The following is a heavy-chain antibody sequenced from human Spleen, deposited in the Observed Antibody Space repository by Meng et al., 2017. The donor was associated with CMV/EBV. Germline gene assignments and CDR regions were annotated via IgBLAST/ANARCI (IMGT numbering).Heavy chain of an antibody. Sequence: YNFTRYDINWVRQATGQGIEWMGWMNPNSGSTGYAQKFQGRLTISGDTSIRTAYMELRSLRSEDTAVYYCAIGYCSTTSCAGGLDYWGQGTLVTVSS. CDR3: AIGYCSTTSCAGGLDY. J-gene: IGHJ4*02. CDR2: MNPNSGST. D-gene: IGHD2-2*01. CDR1: YNFTRYD. V-gene: IGHV1-8*03.